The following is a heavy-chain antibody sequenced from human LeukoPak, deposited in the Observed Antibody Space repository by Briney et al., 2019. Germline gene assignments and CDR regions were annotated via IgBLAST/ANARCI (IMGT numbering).Heavy chain of an antibody. CDR1: GGSISSYY. J-gene: IGHJ6*03. CDR3: ARGSSIFGVVILDYYYYMDV. CDR2: IYYSGST. Sequence: SETLSLTCTVSGGSISSYYWSWIRQPPGKGLEWIGYIYYSGSTNYNPSLKSRVTISVDTSKNQFSLKLSSVTAADTAVYYCARGSSIFGVVILDYYYYMDVWGKGTTVTVSS. V-gene: IGHV4-59*08. D-gene: IGHD3-3*01.